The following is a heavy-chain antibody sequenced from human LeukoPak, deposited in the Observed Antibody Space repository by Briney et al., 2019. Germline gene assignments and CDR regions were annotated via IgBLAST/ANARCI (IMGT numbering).Heavy chain of an antibody. J-gene: IGHJ4*02. Sequence: SETLSLTCTVSGGSISSGDYYWSWIRQPPGQGLEWIGYIYYSGSTYYNPSLKSRITISVYTSKNQFSLKLSSVTAADTAVYYCAIESFVEQVVYYFDYWGQGTLVTVSS. CDR1: GGSISSGDYY. CDR2: IYYSGST. CDR3: AIESFVEQVVYYFDY. V-gene: IGHV4-30-4*01. D-gene: IGHD6-6*01.